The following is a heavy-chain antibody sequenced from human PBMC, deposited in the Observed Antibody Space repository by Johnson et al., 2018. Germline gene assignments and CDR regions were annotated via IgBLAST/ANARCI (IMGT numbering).Heavy chain of an antibody. Sequence: QVQLQESGPGLVKPSETLSLTCTVSGGSISSYYWSWIRQPPGQGLEWIGYIYYSGSTNYNPSLKSRVTISVDTSKNQFSLKLSSVTAADTAVYYCARDDRGRYYYYGMDVWGQGTTVTVSS. CDR1: GGSISSYY. CDR3: ARDDRGRYYYYGMDV. D-gene: IGHD1-26*01. CDR2: IYYSGST. V-gene: IGHV4-59*12. J-gene: IGHJ6*02.